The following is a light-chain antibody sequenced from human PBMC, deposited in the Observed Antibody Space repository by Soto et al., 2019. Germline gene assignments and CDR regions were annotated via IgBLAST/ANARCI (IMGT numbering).Light chain of an antibody. Sequence: EILLTQSPATVWVSAGEGATLDCRASQSVSSNLAWYQHKPGQAPRLLIYGASTTATGIPARFSGSGSGTGFTLPIRRLAPEEFAVYYCQLYGSSPFFGQGTRLDIK. CDR2: GAS. V-gene: IGKV3-20*01. J-gene: IGKJ5*01. CDR3: QLYGSSPF. CDR1: QSVSSN.